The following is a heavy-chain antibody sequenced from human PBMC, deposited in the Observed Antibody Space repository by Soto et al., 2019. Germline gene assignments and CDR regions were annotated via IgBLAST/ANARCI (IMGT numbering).Heavy chain of an antibody. Sequence: ASVKVSCKTSGYTFTSYAIHWVRQAPGQRLEWMGWINADNGDTKYSQKFSGRVTITRDTSANTAFMELSSLRSEDTAMYYCARELQGLYYFDFWGQATLVSVSS. CDR3: ARELQGLYYFDF. CDR2: INADNGDT. J-gene: IGHJ4*02. CDR1: GYTFTSYA. V-gene: IGHV1-3*01. D-gene: IGHD4-4*01.